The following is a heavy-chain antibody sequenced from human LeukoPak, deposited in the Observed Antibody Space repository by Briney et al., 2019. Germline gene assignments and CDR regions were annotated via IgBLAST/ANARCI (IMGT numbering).Heavy chain of an antibody. Sequence: GGSLRLSCAASGFTVSSNYMNWVRQAPGKGLEWVSVIYSGGSTYYADSVKGRFTISRDNAKNSLYLQMNSLRAEDTAVYYCAREIRGYSYFDYWGQGTLVSVSS. CDR3: AREIRGYSYFDY. CDR2: IYSGGST. J-gene: IGHJ4*02. D-gene: IGHD1-26*01. CDR1: GFTVSSNY. V-gene: IGHV3-53*01.